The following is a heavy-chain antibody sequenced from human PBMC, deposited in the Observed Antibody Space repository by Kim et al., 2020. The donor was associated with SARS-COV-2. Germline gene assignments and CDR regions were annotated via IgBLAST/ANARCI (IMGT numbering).Heavy chain of an antibody. Sequence: SETLSLTCAVYGGSFSGYYWSWIRQPPGKGLEWIGEINHSGSTNYNPSLKSRVTISVDTSKNQFSLKLSSVTAADTAVYYCARVGPYHSQYSSGWPRDYWGQGTLVTVSS. D-gene: IGHD6-19*01. CDR2: INHSGST. J-gene: IGHJ4*02. CDR3: ARVGPYHSQYSSGWPRDY. CDR1: GGSFSGYY. V-gene: IGHV4-34*01.